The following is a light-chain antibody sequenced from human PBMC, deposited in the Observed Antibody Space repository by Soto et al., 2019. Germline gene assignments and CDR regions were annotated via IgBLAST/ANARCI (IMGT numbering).Light chain of an antibody. CDR1: QSVSSSY. V-gene: IGKV3-20*01. CDR3: QQHGRSPPNS. J-gene: IGKJ2*03. Sequence: EIVLTQSPGTLSLSPGERATLSCRASQSVSSSYLAWYQQKPGQAPRLLIYDASSRATGIPDRFSGSGSGTAFTHTISRVEPEDLAAYYCQQHGRSPPNSFGQGTTLEIK. CDR2: DAS.